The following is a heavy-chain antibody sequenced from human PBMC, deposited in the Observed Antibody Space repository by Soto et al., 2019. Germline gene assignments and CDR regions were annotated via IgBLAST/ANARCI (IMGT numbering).Heavy chain of an antibody. V-gene: IGHV4-4*02. J-gene: IGHJ5*02. D-gene: IGHD2-15*01. CDR3: ARDGCSGGSCYSENWFDP. CDR2: IYHSGST. Sequence: SSETLSLTCAVSGGSISSSNWWSWVRQPPGKGLEWIGEIYHSGSTNYNPSLKSRVTISVDKSKNQFSLKLSSVTAADTAVYYCARDGCSGGSCYSENWFDPWGQGTLVTVSS. CDR1: GGSISSSNW.